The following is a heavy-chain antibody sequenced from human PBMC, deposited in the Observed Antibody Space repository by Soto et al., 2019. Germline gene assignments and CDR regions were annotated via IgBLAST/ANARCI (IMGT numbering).Heavy chain of an antibody. CDR1: GFTFDTYG. CDR3: ACFTPGENLYYTTGLDY. CDR2: ISYEGCNT. Sequence: PGGSLRLSCVASGFTFDTYGIHWVRQAPGKGLQWVALISYEGCNTYYADSVRGRFTISRDKSKNTLYLQINALRPEDTGVYYCACFTPGENLYYTTGLDYWGQGTSVTVSS. J-gene: IGHJ6*02. V-gene: IGHV3-30*04. D-gene: IGHD3-22*01.